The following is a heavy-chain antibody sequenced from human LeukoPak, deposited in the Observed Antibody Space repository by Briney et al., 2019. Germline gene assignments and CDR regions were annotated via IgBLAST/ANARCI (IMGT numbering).Heavy chain of an antibody. D-gene: IGHD5-12*01. CDR1: GGSISTYY. J-gene: IGHJ5*02. CDR2: MYQTGTS. Sequence: SETLSLTCTVSGGSISTYYWSWIRQPPGKGLEWIAVMYQTGTSYYNPSLKSRVTISLDMSKNQFSLKLTSVTAADTAVYYCARYIMGAIKFDTWGQGTLVTVSS. V-gene: IGHV4-59*08. CDR3: ARYIMGAIKFDT.